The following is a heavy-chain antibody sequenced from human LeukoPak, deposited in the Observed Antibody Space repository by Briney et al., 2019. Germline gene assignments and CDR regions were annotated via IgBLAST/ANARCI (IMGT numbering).Heavy chain of an antibody. J-gene: IGHJ3*02. V-gene: IGHV1-8*03. CDR1: GYTFTSYD. CDR3: ARGNYYDSSTYYRAFDI. Sequence: ASVKVSCKASGYTFTSYDINWVRQATGQGLEWMGWMNPNSGNTGYAQKFQGRVTITRNTSISTAYMELSSLRSADTAVYYCARGNYYDSSTYYRAFDIWGQGTMVTVSS. CDR2: MNPNSGNT. D-gene: IGHD3-22*01.